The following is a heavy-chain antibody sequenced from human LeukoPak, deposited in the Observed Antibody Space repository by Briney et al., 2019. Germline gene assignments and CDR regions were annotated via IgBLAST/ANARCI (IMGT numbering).Heavy chain of an antibody. CDR1: GGSISSSSYY. D-gene: IGHD3-9*01. Sequence: SETLSLTCTVFGGSISSSSYYWGWIRQPPGKGLEWIGSIYYSGSTYYNPSLKSRVTISVDTSKNQFSLKLSSVTAADTAVYYCARRLTYYDILTGQQFDPWGQGTLVTVSS. CDR2: IYYSGST. CDR3: ARRLTYYDILTGQQFDP. J-gene: IGHJ5*02. V-gene: IGHV4-39*01.